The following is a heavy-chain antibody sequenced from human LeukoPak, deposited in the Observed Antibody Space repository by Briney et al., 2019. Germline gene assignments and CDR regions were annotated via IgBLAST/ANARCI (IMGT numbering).Heavy chain of an antibody. CDR3: ARLRILWFGGQYYYYGMDV. V-gene: IGHV4-30-4*01. CDR1: GGSISSGDYY. J-gene: IGHJ6*02. D-gene: IGHD3-10*01. CDR2: IYFSGST. Sequence: PSETLSLTCTVSGGSISSGDYYWSWIRQPPGKGLEWIGNIYFSGSTYYNPSLKSRVTISVDTSKNQFSLRLTSVTAADTAVYYCARLRILWFGGQYYYYGMDVWGQGTTVTVSS.